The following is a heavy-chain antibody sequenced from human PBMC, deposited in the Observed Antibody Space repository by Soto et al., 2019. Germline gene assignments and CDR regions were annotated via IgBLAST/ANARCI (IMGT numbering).Heavy chain of an antibody. CDR3: TTGIVVVAATASY. D-gene: IGHD2-15*01. V-gene: IGHV3-15*07. J-gene: IGHJ4*02. CDR1: GFTFNNAW. Sequence: EVQLVESGGGLVKPGGSLRLSCAASGFTFNNAWMNWVRQAPGKGLEWVGRIKSNTDGGTTEYAAPVKGRFTISRDDSKITLYLQMDSLKTEDTAVYYCTTGIVVVAATASYWGQGTLVTVSS. CDR2: IKSNTDGGTT.